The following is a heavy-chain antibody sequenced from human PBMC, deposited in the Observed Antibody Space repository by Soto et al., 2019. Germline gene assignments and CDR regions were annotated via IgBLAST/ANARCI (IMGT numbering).Heavy chain of an antibody. CDR1: GFTFSTYA. J-gene: IGHJ4*02. CDR3: AKGAIYRPYSGXDY. CDR2: ISCSDDRT. Sequence: GGSLRLSFAASGFTFSTYAMSWVRQGPGKGLEWVSVISCSDDRTFYADSVKVRFTISRDNPNNTLYLQMNSLRAEDTAIYYCAKGAIYRPYSGXDYWGQGTLVTXS. D-gene: IGHD2-15*01. V-gene: IGHV3-23*01.